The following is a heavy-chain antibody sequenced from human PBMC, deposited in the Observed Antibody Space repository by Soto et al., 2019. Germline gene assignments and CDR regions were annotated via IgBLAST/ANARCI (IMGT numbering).Heavy chain of an antibody. J-gene: IGHJ3*02. CDR3: VKDSSSWYGALDI. D-gene: IGHD6-13*01. CDR1: GFTFNSYS. V-gene: IGHV3-21*01. Sequence: EVQVVESGGGLVKPGGSLRLSCTASGFTFNSYSMNWVRQAPGKGLEWVSSLDPSSNYIYYSDSMKGRFTISRDNAKNSRYLQMNSLRADDTAVYYCVKDSSSWYGALDIWGHGTMVTVSS. CDR2: LDPSSNYI.